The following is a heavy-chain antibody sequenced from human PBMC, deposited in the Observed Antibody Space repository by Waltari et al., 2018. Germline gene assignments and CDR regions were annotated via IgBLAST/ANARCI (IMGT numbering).Heavy chain of an antibody. CDR1: GYAFTGYY. V-gene: IGHV1-2*06. CDR3: ARDRGGNQYYFDY. J-gene: IGHJ4*02. CDR2: INPSTGGT. D-gene: IGHD2-15*01. Sequence: QVLLVQSGAEVQKPGASVRVSCKASGYAFTGYYMHWVRQAPGQGLEWVGRINPSTGGTNYAQKFQGRVTVTRDTSINTAYMDLSRLNSDDTAVYYCARDRGGNQYYFDYWGQGTLVSVSS.